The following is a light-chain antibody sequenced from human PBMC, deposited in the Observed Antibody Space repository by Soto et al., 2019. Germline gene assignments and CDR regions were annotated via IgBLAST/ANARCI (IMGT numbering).Light chain of an antibody. V-gene: IGKV3-20*01. CDR3: QHYGSSRT. CDR1: QGVSSNY. J-gene: IGKJ1*01. Sequence: EIVLTQSPGTLSLSPGERATLSCRASQGVSSNYLAWYQQKSGQAPRLLLYGTSSRATGIPERFSGSGSGTDFTLTISRMAPEDFAVYYCQHYGSSRTFGQGTKVDIK. CDR2: GTS.